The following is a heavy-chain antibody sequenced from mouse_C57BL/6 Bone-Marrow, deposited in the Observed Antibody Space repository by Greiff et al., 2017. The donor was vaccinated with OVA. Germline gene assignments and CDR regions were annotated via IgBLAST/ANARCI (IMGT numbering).Heavy chain of an antibody. V-gene: IGHV1-26*01. CDR2: INPNNGGT. J-gene: IGHJ1*03. CDR3: TRQLRLHWYFDV. CDR1: GYTFTDYY. D-gene: IGHD3-2*02. Sequence: EVQLQQSGPELVKPGASVKISCKASGYTFTDYYMNWVKQSHGKSLEWIGDINPNNGGTSYNQKFKGKATLTVDKSSSTAYMELRSLTSEDSAVYYCTRQLRLHWYFDVWGTGTTVTVAA.